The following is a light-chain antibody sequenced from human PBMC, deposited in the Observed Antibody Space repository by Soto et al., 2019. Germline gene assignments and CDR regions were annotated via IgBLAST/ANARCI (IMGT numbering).Light chain of an antibody. CDR2: GAS. CDR3: QQYDQWWT. CDR1: QSINTN. Sequence: ETVSTQSPATLSVPPGERATFSCRASQSINTNLAWFQLKPGQAPRLLIYGASIRAAGIPARFSGSGSGTEFSLTISSLQSEDCGVFFCQQYDQWWTFSQGTKVDIK. J-gene: IGKJ1*01. V-gene: IGKV3-15*01.